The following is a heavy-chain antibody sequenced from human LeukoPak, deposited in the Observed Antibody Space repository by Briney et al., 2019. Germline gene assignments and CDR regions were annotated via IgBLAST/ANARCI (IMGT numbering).Heavy chain of an antibody. D-gene: IGHD2/OR15-2a*01. Sequence: GASVKVSCKASGGTFSSYAISWVRQAPGQGLEWMGGIIPIFGTANYAQKFQGRVTITADESTSTAYMELSSLRSEDTAVYYCARGIAKIIGLDYYYYCMDVWGKGTTVTVSS. CDR1: GGTFSSYA. V-gene: IGHV1-69*13. J-gene: IGHJ6*04. CDR3: ARGIAKIIGLDYYYYCMDV. CDR2: IIPIFGTA.